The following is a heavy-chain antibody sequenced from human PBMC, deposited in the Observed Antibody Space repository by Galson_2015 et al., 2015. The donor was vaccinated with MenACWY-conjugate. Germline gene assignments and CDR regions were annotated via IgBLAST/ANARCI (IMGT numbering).Heavy chain of an antibody. J-gene: IGHJ4*02. CDR2: ITSSSSTI. CDR3: ARVGYGESVTPDDY. V-gene: IGHV3-48*04. D-gene: IGHD4-17*01. CDR1: GFSLSRYS. Sequence: SLRLSCAAFGFSLSRYSMNWVRQAPGKGLEWISYITSSSSTIYYADSVKGRFTISRDNAKNSLYLQMNSLRAEDTAVYYCARVGYGESVTPDDYWGRGTLVTVSS.